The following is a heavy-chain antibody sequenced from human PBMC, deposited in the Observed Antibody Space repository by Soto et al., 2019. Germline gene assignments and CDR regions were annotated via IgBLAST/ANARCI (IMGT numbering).Heavy chain of an antibody. CDR1: GCSISSGGYY. Sequence: TLSLTCTVSGCSISSGGYYWSWIRQHPGKGLEWIGYIYYSGSTYYNPSLKSRVTISVDTSKNQFSLKLSSVTAADTAVYYCAGDPYTSSSGDAFDIWGQGTMFTVS. V-gene: IGHV4-31*03. J-gene: IGHJ3*02. D-gene: IGHD6-6*01. CDR2: IYYSGST. CDR3: AGDPYTSSSGDAFDI.